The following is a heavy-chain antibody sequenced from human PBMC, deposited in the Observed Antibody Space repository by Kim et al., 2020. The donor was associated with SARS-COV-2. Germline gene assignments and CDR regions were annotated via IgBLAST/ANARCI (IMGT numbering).Heavy chain of an antibody. CDR1: GFTFKSYS. Sequence: GGSLRLSCAASGFTFKSYSMNWVRQAPGKGLEWISYISSSSNTIYYADSVKGRFTISRDNAKNSLYLQMNSLRDEDTAVYYCAPVYCSTTSCQHYFHYWG. CDR2: ISSSSNTI. V-gene: IGHV3-48*02. J-gene: IGHJ4*01. D-gene: IGHD2-2*01. CDR3: APVYCSTTSCQHYFHY.